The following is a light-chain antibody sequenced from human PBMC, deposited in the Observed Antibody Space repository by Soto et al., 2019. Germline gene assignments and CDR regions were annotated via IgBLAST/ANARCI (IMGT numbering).Light chain of an antibody. Sequence: EVVLTQSPGTLSLSPGDRATLSCRASQSVSNNYLAWYQQKPGQAPRLVIFGSSDRATGIPDRFSGSGSGTHFTLTISRLEPDDFAVYFCQQYGTSPPYTFGQGTRLEIK. CDR3: QQYGTSPPYT. CDR1: QSVSNNY. J-gene: IGKJ2*01. CDR2: GSS. V-gene: IGKV3-20*01.